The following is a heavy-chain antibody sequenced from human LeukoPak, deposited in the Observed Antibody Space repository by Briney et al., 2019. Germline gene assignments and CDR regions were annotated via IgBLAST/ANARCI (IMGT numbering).Heavy chain of an antibody. V-gene: IGHV3-23*01. Sequence: GGSLRLSCAASGFTFSSYAMSGVRQAPGKGLEWVSAISGSGGSTYYTDSVRGGFTISRDNSKNTLYLKINSLRAEDTAVYYCAKEQSYYFDYWGQGTLVPVSS. CDR2: ISGSGGST. CDR3: AKEQSYYFDY. D-gene: IGHD4-11*01. J-gene: IGHJ4*02. CDR1: GFTFSSYA.